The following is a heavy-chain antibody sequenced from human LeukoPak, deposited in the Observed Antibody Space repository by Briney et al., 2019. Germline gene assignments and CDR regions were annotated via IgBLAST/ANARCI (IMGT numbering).Heavy chain of an antibody. J-gene: IGHJ4*02. CDR2: IGISSGNT. V-gene: IGHV3-48*01. D-gene: IGHD5-24*01. CDR3: ARDYKYAFDN. Sequence: GASLRLSCAASGFTFSAYSMNWVRQVPGKGLEWISYIGISSGNTKYADSVKGRFTISGDKAKNSLYLQMNSLRVEDTAVYYCARDYKYAFDNWGQGTLVTVSS. CDR1: GFTFSAYS.